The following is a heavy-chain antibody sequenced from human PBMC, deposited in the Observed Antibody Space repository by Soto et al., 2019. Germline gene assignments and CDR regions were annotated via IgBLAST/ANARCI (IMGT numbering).Heavy chain of an antibody. Sequence: PXXSLRLSCAASGFIFNNYGMNWVLQAPGKGLEWVAVISYDGSNQYYADSVKGRFTISRDNSKNTLYLQMKSLRAEDTAVYYCAKEYSSGWADYWGQGTLVTVSS. CDR2: ISYDGSNQ. D-gene: IGHD6-19*01. V-gene: IGHV3-30*18. J-gene: IGHJ4*02. CDR3: AKEYSSGWADY. CDR1: GFIFNNYG.